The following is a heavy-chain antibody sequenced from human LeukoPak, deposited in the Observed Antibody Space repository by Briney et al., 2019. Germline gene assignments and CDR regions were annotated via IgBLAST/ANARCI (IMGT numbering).Heavy chain of an antibody. CDR3: ARDFPTSIAAAGTDY. Sequence: GASVKVSXKASGYTFTGYYMHWVRQAPGQGLEWMGRINPNSGGTNYAQKFQGRVTMTRDTSISTAYMELSRLRSDDTAVYYCARDFPTSIAAAGTDYWGQGTLVTVSS. CDR1: GYTFTGYY. CDR2: INPNSGGT. J-gene: IGHJ4*02. D-gene: IGHD6-13*01. V-gene: IGHV1-2*06.